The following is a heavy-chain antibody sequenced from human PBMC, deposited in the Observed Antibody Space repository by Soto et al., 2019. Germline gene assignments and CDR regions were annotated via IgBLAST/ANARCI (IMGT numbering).Heavy chain of an antibody. CDR1: GYTFTGYY. D-gene: IGHD2-15*01. CDR2: INPNSGGT. CDR3: ARGVDLYCSGGSCYSWFDP. Sequence: QVQLVQSGAEVKKPGASVKVSCKASGYTFTGYYMHWVRQAPGQGLEWMGWINPNSGGTNYAQKFQGWVTMTRDTSISTAYMELSRLRSDDTAVYYCARGVDLYCSGGSCYSWFDPWGQGTLVTVSS. J-gene: IGHJ5*02. V-gene: IGHV1-2*04.